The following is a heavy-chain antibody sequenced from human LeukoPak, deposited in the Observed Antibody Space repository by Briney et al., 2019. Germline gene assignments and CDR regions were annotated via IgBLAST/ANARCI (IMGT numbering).Heavy chain of an antibody. V-gene: IGHV3-7*01. CDR1: GFTFSSYW. D-gene: IGHD3-22*01. Sequence: GGSLRLSCAASGFTFSSYWMSWVRQAPGKGLEWVANIKQDGSEKYYVDSVKGRFTISRDNAKNSLYLQMNSLRAEDTAVYYCARDLGYDSSGYYYLGYYGMDVWGQGTTVTVSS. CDR2: IKQDGSEK. J-gene: IGHJ6*02. CDR3: ARDLGYDSSGYYYLGYYGMDV.